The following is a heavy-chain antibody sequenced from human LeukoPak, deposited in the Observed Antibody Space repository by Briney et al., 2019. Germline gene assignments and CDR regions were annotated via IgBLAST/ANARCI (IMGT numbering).Heavy chain of an antibody. CDR3: AKVKPRSIVVVVAATFDY. Sequence: GGSLRLSCAASGFTFSYYAMHWVRQAPGKGLQWVAFIQYDGSNEYYADSVKGRFTISRDNSKNTLYLQMNSLRAEDTAVYYCAKVKPRSIVVVVAATFDYWGQGTLVTVSS. CDR2: IQYDGSNE. CDR1: GFTFSYYA. J-gene: IGHJ4*02. D-gene: IGHD2-15*01. V-gene: IGHV3-30*02.